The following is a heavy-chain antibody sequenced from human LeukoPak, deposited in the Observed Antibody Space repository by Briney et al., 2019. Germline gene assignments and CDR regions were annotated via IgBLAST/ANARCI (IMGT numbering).Heavy chain of an antibody. D-gene: IGHD3-22*01. CDR2: ISPSGGST. V-gene: IGHV1-46*01. CDR3: TRTYYYDSSGYYYGRDAFDI. Sequence: ASVTVSCKASGYTFTTYYIHWVRQAPGQGLEWMGLISPSGGSTSYAQKFQGRVTMTTDTSTSTVYMELSSLRSEDKAVYYCTRTYYYDSSGYYYGRDAFDIWGQGTMVTVSS. J-gene: IGHJ3*02. CDR1: GYTFTTYY.